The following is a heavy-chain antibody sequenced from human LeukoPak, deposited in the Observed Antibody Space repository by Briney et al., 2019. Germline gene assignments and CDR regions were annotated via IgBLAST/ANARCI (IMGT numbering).Heavy chain of an antibody. V-gene: IGHV1-46*01. J-gene: IGHJ3*02. Sequence: ASVKVSCKASGYTFTSYYMHWVRQAPGQGLEWMGIINPSGGSTSYAQKFQGRVTMTRDTSTSTAYMELSSLRSEDTAVYYCARYRPGATGSNAFDIWGQGTMVTVSS. D-gene: IGHD1-26*01. CDR3: ARYRPGATGSNAFDI. CDR1: GYTFTSYY. CDR2: INPSGGST.